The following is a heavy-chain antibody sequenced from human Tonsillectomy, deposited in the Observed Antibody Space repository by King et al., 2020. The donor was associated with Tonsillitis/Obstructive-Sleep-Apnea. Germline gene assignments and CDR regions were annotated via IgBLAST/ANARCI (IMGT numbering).Heavy chain of an antibody. V-gene: IGHV3-7*03. CDR2: IKQDGSEK. D-gene: IGHD3-3*01. CDR3: ARLEGAYYDFWRGYYGGFDC. Sequence: VQLVESGGGLVQPGGSLRLSCEASGFTFSNYWMSWVRQAPGKGLEWVANIKQDGSEKYYVDSVKGRFTIFRDNAKNSLYLQMNSLRAEDTAVYYCARLEGAYYDFWRGYYGGFDCWGQGTLVTASS. CDR1: GFTFSNYW. J-gene: IGHJ4*02.